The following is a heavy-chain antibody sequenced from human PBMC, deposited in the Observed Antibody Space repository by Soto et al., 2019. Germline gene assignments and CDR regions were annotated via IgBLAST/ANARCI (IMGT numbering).Heavy chain of an antibody. CDR2: IWYDGTNK. Sequence: VQLVESGGGVVQPGRSLRLSCAASGFTFSNYGMHWVRQAPGKGLEWVAVIWYDGTNKYYADSVKGRFTISRDNSENTLYLQMHSLRAEDTAVYYCARTYYFGSGSRHFDYWGQGTLVTVSS. CDR1: GFTFSNYG. D-gene: IGHD3-10*01. J-gene: IGHJ4*02. CDR3: ARTYYFGSGSRHFDY. V-gene: IGHV3-33*01.